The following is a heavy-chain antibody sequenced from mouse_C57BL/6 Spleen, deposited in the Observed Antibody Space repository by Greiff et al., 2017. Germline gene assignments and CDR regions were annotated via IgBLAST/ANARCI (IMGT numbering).Heavy chain of an antibody. D-gene: IGHD4-1*01. V-gene: IGHV14-4*01. J-gene: IGHJ2*01. CDR2: IDTENGDT. CDR1: GFNIKDDY. Sequence: EVQLQQSGAELVRPGASVKLSCTASGFNIKDDYMHWVKQRPEQGLEWIGWIDTENGDTEYASKFQGKATITADTSSNTAYLQLSSLTSEDTAVYYCTGTGTGYWGQGTTLTVSS. CDR3: TGTGTGY.